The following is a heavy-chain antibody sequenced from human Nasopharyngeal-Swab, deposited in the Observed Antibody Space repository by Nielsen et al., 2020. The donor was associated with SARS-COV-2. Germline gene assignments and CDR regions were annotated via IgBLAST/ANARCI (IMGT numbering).Heavy chain of an antibody. CDR2: IEQDGSEK. Sequence: GGSLRLSCAASGFTFSSYCMSWFRQAPGKGLEWLANIEQDGSEKYYVDSVKGRFTISRDNAKNSLYLQMNSLRAEDTAVYYCARVAPKYYDILTGYTRQYYFDYWGQGTLVTVSS. J-gene: IGHJ4*02. CDR3: ARVAPKYYDILTGYTRQYYFDY. V-gene: IGHV3-7*01. CDR1: GFTFSSYC. D-gene: IGHD3-9*01.